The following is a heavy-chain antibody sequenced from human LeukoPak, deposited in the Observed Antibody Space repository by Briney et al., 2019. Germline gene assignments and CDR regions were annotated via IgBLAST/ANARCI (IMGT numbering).Heavy chain of an antibody. D-gene: IGHD2-2*01. CDR1: GRSFSGYY. CDR3: ARSYPYCSSTSCPYVFDP. CDR2: INHSGKN. J-gene: IGHJ5*02. Sequence: PAETLSLPCAVYGRSFSGYYSRWIRRPPGKGLEWVGYINHSGKNNYNPSLKSRVTISVDTSKNQFSLKLSSVTAADTAVYYCARSYPYCSSTSCPYVFDPWGQGTLVTVSS. V-gene: IGHV4-34*01.